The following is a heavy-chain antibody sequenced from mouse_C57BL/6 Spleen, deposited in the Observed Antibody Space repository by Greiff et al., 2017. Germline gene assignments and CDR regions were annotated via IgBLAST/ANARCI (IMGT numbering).Heavy chain of an antibody. D-gene: IGHD1-1*01. CDR2: ISNLAYSI. CDR1: GFTFSDYG. J-gene: IGHJ1*03. Sequence: EVQVVESGGGLVQPGGSLKLSCAASGFTFSDYGMAWVRQAPRKGPAWVAFISNLAYSIYYADTVTGRFTISRENAKNTVNLEMSSLRSEDTAMYYCARQFYGSSHSYWYFDVWGTGTTVTVSS. V-gene: IGHV5-15*01. CDR3: ARQFYGSSHSYWYFDV.